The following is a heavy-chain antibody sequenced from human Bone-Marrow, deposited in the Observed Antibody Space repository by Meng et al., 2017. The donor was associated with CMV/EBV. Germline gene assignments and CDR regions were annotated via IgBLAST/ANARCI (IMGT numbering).Heavy chain of an antibody. J-gene: IGHJ4*02. Sequence: ASVTVSCKASGYTFTSYYMHWVRQAPGQGLEWMGIINPSGGSTSYAQKFQGRVTMTRDTSPSTVYMELSSLRSEDTAVYYCARDRVMIVQKNSFDYWGQGTLVTVSS. CDR2: INPSGGST. CDR3: ARDRVMIVQKNSFDY. V-gene: IGHV1-46*03. CDR1: GYTFTSYY. D-gene: IGHD3-22*01.